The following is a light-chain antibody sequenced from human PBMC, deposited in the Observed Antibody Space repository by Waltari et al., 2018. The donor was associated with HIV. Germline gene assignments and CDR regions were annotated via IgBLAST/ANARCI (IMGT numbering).Light chain of an antibody. J-gene: IGLJ3*02. Sequence: QPKMTQAPSASKTPGQRITMSCSGSKSNIGNNFIYWYQQIPGAAPRLVMARNDQLPAGVPDRFSGTKSGTSAFLAITNLRLDDEATYVCASWDDNLRHWVFGGGTKLTVL. CDR3: ASWDDNLRHWV. CDR1: KSNIGNNF. V-gene: IGLV1-47*01. CDR2: RND.